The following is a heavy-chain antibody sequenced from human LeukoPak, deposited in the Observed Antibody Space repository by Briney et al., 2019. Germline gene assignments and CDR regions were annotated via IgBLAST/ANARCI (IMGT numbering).Heavy chain of an antibody. CDR1: GGSISSSNW. D-gene: IGHD3-16*01. V-gene: IGHV4-4*02. CDR3: ARGEFDGGVYFDY. CDR2: IYHSGST. J-gene: IGHJ4*02. Sequence: SETLSLTCTVSGGSISSSNWWSWVRQPPGKGLEWIGEIYHSGSTNYNPSLKSRVTISVDKSKNQFSLKLSSVTAADTAVYYCARGEFDGGVYFDYWGQGTLVTVSS.